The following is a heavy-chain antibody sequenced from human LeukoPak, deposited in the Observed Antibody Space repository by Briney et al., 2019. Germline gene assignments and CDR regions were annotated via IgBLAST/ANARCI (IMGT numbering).Heavy chain of an antibody. CDR3: ARSCGGDCYSGAFDI. J-gene: IGHJ3*02. CDR1: GGTFSSYA. V-gene: IGHV1-69*05. D-gene: IGHD2-21*02. Sequence: SVKVSCKASGGTFSSYAISWVLQAPGQGLEWMGGIIPIFGTANYAQKFQGRVTITTDESTSTAYMELSSLRSEDTAVYYCARSCGGDCYSGAFDIWGQGTMVTVSS. CDR2: IIPIFGTA.